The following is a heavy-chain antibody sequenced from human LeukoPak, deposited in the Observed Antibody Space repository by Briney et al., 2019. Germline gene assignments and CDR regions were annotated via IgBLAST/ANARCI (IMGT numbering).Heavy chain of an antibody. CDR1: GYTPTELS. CDR2: FDPEDGET. Sequence: ASVKVSCKVSGYTPTELSMHWVRQAPGKGLEWMGGFDPEDGETIYAQKFQGRVTMTEDTSTDTAYMELSSLRSEDTAVYYCATPDYGSGSYFEYYFDYWGQGTLVTVSS. J-gene: IGHJ4*02. D-gene: IGHD3-10*01. CDR3: ATPDYGSGSYFEYYFDY. V-gene: IGHV1-24*01.